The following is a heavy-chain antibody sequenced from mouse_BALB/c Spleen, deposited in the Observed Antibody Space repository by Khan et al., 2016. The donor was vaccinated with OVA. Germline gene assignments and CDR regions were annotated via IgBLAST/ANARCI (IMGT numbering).Heavy chain of an antibody. CDR3: TRSYDSYYFDY. Sequence: VQLQQSGTVLARPGASVKMSCKASGYSFTSYWMHWVNQRPGLGLEWIGAIYPGISDTRYNQKFKGKAKLTAVTSASTAYMELSSLTNEDSAVYYCTRSYDSYYFDYWGQGTLLTVSS. CDR1: GYSFTSYW. CDR2: IYPGISDT. D-gene: IGHD2-4*01. V-gene: IGHV1-5*01. J-gene: IGHJ2*01.